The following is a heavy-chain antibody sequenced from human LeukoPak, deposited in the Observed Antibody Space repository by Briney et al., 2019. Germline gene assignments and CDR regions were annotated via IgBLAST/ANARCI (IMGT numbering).Heavy chain of an antibody. Sequence: PGGSLRLSCAVSGFTFSSYALHWVRQAPGKGLEWVAVISHDGSTKYYADSVKGRFTISRDNSKNTLYLQMSSLRAEDTALYYCARAVSLHRILLPDYWGQGTLVTVSS. J-gene: IGHJ4*02. D-gene: IGHD5-18*01. V-gene: IGHV3-30-3*01. CDR3: ARAVSLHRILLPDY. CDR1: GFTFSSYA. CDR2: ISHDGSTK.